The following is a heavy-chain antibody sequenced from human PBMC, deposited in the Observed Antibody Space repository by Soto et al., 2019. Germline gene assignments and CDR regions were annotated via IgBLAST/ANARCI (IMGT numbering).Heavy chain of an antibody. CDR1: GFTFSSYG. CDR2: IWYDGSNK. D-gene: IGHD3-22*01. Sequence: GGSLRLSCAASGFTFSSYGMHWVRQAPGKGLEWVAVIWYDGSNKYYADSVKGRFTISRDNSKNTLYLQMNSLRAEDTAVYYCARRIYYDSSGYDYSYSFGMDILGQATTVTVSS. V-gene: IGHV3-33*01. CDR3: ARRIYYDSSGYDYSYSFGMDI. J-gene: IGHJ6*02.